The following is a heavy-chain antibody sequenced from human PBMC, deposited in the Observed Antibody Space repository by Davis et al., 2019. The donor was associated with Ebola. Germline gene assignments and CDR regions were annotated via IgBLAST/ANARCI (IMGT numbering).Heavy chain of an antibody. CDR2: LSRSSGYI. V-gene: IGHV3-21*01. Sequence: GESLKTSCAASGFPFSNYNMNWVRQAPGKGLEWVSSLSRSSGYIYYADSVKGRFTISRDNAKNSLYLQMNSLRAEDTAVYFCARDSLYYFDSWGQGTLVTVSS. CDR1: GFPFSNYN. CDR3: ARDSLYYFDS. J-gene: IGHJ4*01.